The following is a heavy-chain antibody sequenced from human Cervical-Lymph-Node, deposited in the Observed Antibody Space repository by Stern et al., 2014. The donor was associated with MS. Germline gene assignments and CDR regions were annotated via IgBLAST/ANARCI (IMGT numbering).Heavy chain of an antibody. CDR1: GFTFSNYR. Sequence: VQLVESGGGVVQPGRSLKLSCGASGFTFSNYRMHWVRQVPGKGLEWVAVKSYDGINKTYAVPVKAHFTIPRENLKNTLFLEMSSLRSEDTVVYYWGRVGGGKGYFSSWGQGTLVTVSS. J-gene: IGHJ5*02. CDR2: KSYDGINK. CDR3: GRVGGGKGYFSS. V-gene: IGHV3-30*03. D-gene: IGHD3-16*01.